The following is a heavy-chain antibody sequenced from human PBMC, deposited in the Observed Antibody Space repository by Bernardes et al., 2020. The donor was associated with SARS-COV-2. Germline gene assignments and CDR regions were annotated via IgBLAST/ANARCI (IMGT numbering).Heavy chain of an antibody. J-gene: IGHJ4*02. CDR3: AGGEQVTATTDDHFDY. V-gene: IGHV1-46*01. Sequence: ASVKVSCKASAYTLTSYHIHWVRQAPGQGLEWMGTFNPSGGSTTYAQKFQGRVTMTTDTSTSTFYMDLNSLRSEDTATYYCAGGEQVTATTDDHFDYWGQGTLVTVSS. CDR2: FNPSGGST. CDR1: AYTLTSYH. D-gene: IGHD4-17*01.